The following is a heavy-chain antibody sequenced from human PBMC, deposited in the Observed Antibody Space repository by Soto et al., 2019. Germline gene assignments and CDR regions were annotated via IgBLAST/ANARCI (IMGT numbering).Heavy chain of an antibody. CDR2: TYYRSKWYN. J-gene: IGHJ6*02. V-gene: IGHV6-1*01. D-gene: IGHD6-13*01. CDR1: GDSVSSNSAA. Sequence: SQTLSLTCAISGDSVSSNSAAWNWIRQSPSRGLEWLGRTYYRSKWYNDYAVSVKSRITINPDTSKNQFSLQLNSVTPEDTAVYYCARDVGSSWLTYYYYYGMDVWGQGTTVTVYS. CDR3: ARDVGSSWLTYYYYYGMDV.